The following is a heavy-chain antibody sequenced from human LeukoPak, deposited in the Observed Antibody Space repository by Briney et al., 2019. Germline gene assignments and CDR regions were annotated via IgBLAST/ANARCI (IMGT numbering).Heavy chain of an antibody. CDR3: ASIFWGYCSSTRCYVDY. Sequence: GGSLRLSCAASGFTVSSNYMSWVRQAPGKGLEWISHIYSGGSTSYADSVKGRFNFSRDNSKNTLYLKMNSLRPEDTAVYYCASIFWGYCSSTRCYVDYWGQGTLVSVS. D-gene: IGHD2-2*01. J-gene: IGHJ4*02. V-gene: IGHV3-53*05. CDR1: GFTVSSNY. CDR2: IYSGGST.